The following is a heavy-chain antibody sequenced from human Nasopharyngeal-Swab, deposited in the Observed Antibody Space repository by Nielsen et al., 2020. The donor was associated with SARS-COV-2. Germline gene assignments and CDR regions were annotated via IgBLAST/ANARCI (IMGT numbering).Heavy chain of an antibody. V-gene: IGHV3-23*01. D-gene: IGHD3-10*01. J-gene: IGHJ4*02. Sequence: VRQAPGKGLEWVSAISGSGGSTYYADSVKGRFTISRDNSKNTLYLQMNSLRAEDTAVEDWENPGGEWLPTPMVRGDADYWGQGTLVTVSS. CDR3: ENPGGEWLPTPMVRGDADY. CDR2: ISGSGGST.